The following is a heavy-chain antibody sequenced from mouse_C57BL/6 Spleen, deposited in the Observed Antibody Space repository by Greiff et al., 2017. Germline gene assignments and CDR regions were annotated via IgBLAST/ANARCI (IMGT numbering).Heavy chain of an antibody. V-gene: IGHV5-9*01. J-gene: IGHJ3*01. CDR3: ASSRITTVVAPGFAY. Sequence: EVQRVESGGGLVKPGGSLKLSCAASGFTFSSYTMSWVRQTPEKRLEWVATISGGGGNTYYPDSVKGRFTISRDNAKNTLYLQMSSLRSEDTALYYCASSRITTVVAPGFAYWGQGTLVTVSA. CDR2: ISGGGGNT. CDR1: GFTFSSYT. D-gene: IGHD1-1*01.